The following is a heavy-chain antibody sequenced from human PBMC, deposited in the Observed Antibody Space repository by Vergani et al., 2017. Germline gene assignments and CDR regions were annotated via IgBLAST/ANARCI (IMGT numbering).Heavy chain of an antibody. D-gene: IGHD1-26*01. CDR3: TTDRSGSYFRPD. J-gene: IGHJ4*02. Sequence: EVQLVESGGGLVKPGGSLRLSCAASGFTFSNAWMSWVRQAPGKGLEWVGRIKSKTDGGTTDYAAPVKGRFTISRDDSKNTLYLQMNSLKTEDTAVYYCTTDRSGSYFRPDWGQATLVTVSS. CDR2: IKSKTDGGTT. V-gene: IGHV3-15*01. CDR1: GFTFSNAW.